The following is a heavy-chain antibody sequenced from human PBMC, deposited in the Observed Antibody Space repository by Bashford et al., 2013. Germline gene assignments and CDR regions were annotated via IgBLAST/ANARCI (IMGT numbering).Heavy chain of an antibody. CDR2: ISGSGSRT. D-gene: IGHD6-19*01. CDR3: AKDGDDSGWFSHAFDI. V-gene: IGHV3-23*01. Sequence: VRQAPGKGLEWVSVISGSGSRTYYADSVKGRFTISRDNSKNTLYLQVNSLRAEDTAVYYCAKDGDDSGWFSHAFDIWGQGTMVTVSS. J-gene: IGHJ3*02.